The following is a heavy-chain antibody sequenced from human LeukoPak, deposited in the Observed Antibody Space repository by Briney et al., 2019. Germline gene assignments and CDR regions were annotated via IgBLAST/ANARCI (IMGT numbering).Heavy chain of an antibody. CDR2: ISGSGGST. V-gene: IGHV3-23*01. D-gene: IGHD4-17*01. J-gene: IGHJ4*02. CDR1: GFTFKKYA. CDR3: AKDLDYGDFGDY. Sequence: GGSLRLSCAASGFTFKKYAMNWIRQVPGKGLEWVSGISGSGGSTYYADSVKGRFTISRDNSKNTLYLQMNSLRAEDTAVYYCAKDLDYGDFGDYWGQGTLVTVSS.